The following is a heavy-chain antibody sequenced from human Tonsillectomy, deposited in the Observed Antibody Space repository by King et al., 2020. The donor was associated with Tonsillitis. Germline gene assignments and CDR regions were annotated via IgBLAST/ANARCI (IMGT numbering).Heavy chain of an antibody. V-gene: IGHV2-26*01. D-gene: IGHD3-3*01. J-gene: IGHJ4*02. CDR3: ARTHTGFYDFWGGYYLLDY. CDR2: IFSNDEK. Sequence: TLKESGPVLVKPTETLTLTCTVSGFSLSNARMGVSWIRQPPGKALEWLAHIFSNDEKSYSTSLKSRLTISKDTSKSQVVLTMTNMDPVDTATYYCARTHTGFYDFWGGYYLLDYWGQGTLVTVSS. CDR1: GFSLSNARMG.